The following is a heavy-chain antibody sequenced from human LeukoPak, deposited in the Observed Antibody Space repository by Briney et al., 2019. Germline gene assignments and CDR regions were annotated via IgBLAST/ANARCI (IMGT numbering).Heavy chain of an antibody. J-gene: IGHJ6*02. CDR1: GGSLSSYY. V-gene: IGHV4-59*01. CDR3: ARVPFYYYGSGSYPPGYYGMDV. Sequence: SETLSLTCTVSGGSLSSYYWSWIRQPPGKGLEGIGYIYYSGRTNYNPSLKSRVTISVDTSKNQFSLKLSSVTAADTAVYYCARVPFYYYGSGSYPPGYYGMDVWGQGTTVTVSS. D-gene: IGHD3-10*01. CDR2: IYYSGRT.